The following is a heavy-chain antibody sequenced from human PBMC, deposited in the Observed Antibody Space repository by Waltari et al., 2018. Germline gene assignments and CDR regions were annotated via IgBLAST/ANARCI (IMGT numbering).Heavy chain of an antibody. V-gene: IGHV3-23*01. CDR3: AKDRIAGEQLGSRFDY. CDR1: GFTFSSYS. D-gene: IGHD6-6*01. Sequence: EVLLSESGGRLVQPGGSLTLSGFASGFTFSSYSMCWVRQAPGKGREWDSVVRGNVGGTEYADSLKGRFTLSRDNSKNILYLQMNSLRAEDTAIYYCAKDRIAGEQLGSRFDYWGQGTLVTVSS. CDR2: VRGNVGGT. J-gene: IGHJ4*02.